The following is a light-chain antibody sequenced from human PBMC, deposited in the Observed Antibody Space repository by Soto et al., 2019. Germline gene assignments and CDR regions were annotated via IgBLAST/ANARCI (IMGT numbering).Light chain of an antibody. V-gene: IGLV1-40*01. CDR1: SSNIGAGYD. CDR2: GNS. Sequence: QTVVTQPPSVSGAPGQRVTLSCAGSSSNIGAGYDVHWYQPLPGTAPKLLIYGNSNRPSGVPDRFSGSKSGTSAYLAITGLQAADEADYYCQSYDSSLSALVFGGGTKLTVL. CDR3: QSYDSSLSALV. J-gene: IGLJ2*01.